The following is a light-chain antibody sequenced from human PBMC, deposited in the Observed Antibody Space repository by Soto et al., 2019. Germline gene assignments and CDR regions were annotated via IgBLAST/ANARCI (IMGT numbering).Light chain of an antibody. CDR3: SSYTSSSMLFV. J-gene: IGLJ1*01. CDR2: DVN. CDR1: SSDIGGYNY. V-gene: IGLV2-14*03. Sequence: QSALTQPASVSGSPGQSITISCTGTSSDIGGYNYVSWYQHYPGKAPKLMIYDVNNRPSGVSNRFSGSKSGNTASLTISGLQAEDEAEYYCSSYTSSSMLFVFGIGTKLTVL.